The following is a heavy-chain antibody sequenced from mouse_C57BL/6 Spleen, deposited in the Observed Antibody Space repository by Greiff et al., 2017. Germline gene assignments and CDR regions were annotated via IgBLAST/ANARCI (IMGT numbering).Heavy chain of an antibody. Sequence: VQLMESVAELVRPGASVKLSCTASGFNINNYYMHWVKQRPEQGLEWIGRIDPASGNTKYAPKFQGKATITADTSSNTAYLQRSSLTSEDTAIYYSARDCNYVSDIDFWGQGTTLTVSS. V-gene: IGHV14-3*01. D-gene: IGHD2-1*01. CDR1: GFNINNYY. CDR3: ARDCNYVSDIDF. CDR2: IDPASGNT. J-gene: IGHJ2*01.